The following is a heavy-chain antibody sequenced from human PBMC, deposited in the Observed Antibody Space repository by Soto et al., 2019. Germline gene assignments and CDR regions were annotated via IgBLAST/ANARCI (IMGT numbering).Heavy chain of an antibody. CDR2: IYHSGST. D-gene: IGHD2-2*02. V-gene: IGHV4-4*02. CDR1: GGSISSSNW. J-gene: IGHJ3*02. CDR3: AREVRRAIPQGCVFDI. Sequence: PSETLSLTCAVSGGSISSSNWWSWVRQPPGKGLEWIGEIYHSGSTNYNPSLKSRVTISVDKSKNQFSLKLSSVTAADTAVYYCAREVRRAIPQGCVFDICGQGTMVTVAS.